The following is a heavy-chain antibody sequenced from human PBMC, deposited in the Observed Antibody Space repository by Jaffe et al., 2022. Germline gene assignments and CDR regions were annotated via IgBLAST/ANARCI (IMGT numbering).Heavy chain of an antibody. J-gene: IGHJ2*01. D-gene: IGHD4-4*01. CDR2: ISSESDKI. CDR1: GFSFSLYG. Sequence: EVLLVESGGGLVQAGGSLRLSCAASGFSFSLYGMNWVRLSPGKGLEWISYISSESDKIYYEDSVKGRFTISRDNAKDSLYLQMNNLRAEDTAVYHCAKRGDTTTIETTRYFDFWGRGTLVTVSS. V-gene: IGHV3-48*01. CDR3: AKRGDTTTIETTRYFDF.